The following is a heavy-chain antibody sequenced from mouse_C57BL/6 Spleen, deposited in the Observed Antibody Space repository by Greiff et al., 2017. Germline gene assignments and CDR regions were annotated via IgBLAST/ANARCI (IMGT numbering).Heavy chain of an antibody. CDR3: AREGTYYSNYEDAMDY. CDR1: GYSITSGYY. D-gene: IGHD2-5*01. Sequence: LQESGPGLVKPSQSLSLTCSVTGYSITSGYYWNWIRQFPGNKLEWMGYISYDGSNNYNPSLKNRISITRDTSKNQFFLKLNSVTTEDTATYYCAREGTYYSNYEDAMDYWGQGTSVTVSS. J-gene: IGHJ4*01. CDR2: ISYDGSN. V-gene: IGHV3-6*01.